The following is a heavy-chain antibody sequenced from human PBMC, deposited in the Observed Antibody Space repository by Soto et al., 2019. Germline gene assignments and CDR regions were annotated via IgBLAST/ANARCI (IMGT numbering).Heavy chain of an antibody. CDR2: ISGSGGST. CDR1: GFTFSSYA. CDR3: AKDRGSGSYFLEFDY. V-gene: IGHV3-23*01. D-gene: IGHD1-26*01. J-gene: IGHJ4*02. Sequence: EVPLLESGGGLVQPGGSLRLSCAASGFTFSSYAMSWVRQAPGKGLEWVSAISGSGGSTYYADSVKGRFTISRDNSKNTLYLQMNSLRAEDTAVYYCAKDRGSGSYFLEFDYWGQGTLVTVSS.